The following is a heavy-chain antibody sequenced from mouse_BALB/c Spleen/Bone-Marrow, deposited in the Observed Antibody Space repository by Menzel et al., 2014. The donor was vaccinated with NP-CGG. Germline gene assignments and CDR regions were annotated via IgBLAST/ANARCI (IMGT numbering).Heavy chain of an antibody. V-gene: IGHV1S81*02. CDR2: INPSNGGT. Sequence: VQLQQSGAELVKPGASVRLSCKASGYTFTSYYMYWVKQRPGQGLEWIAEINPSNGGTNFNEKFKSKATLTVDKSSSTAYMQLSSLTSEDSAVYYCTREGDSPFAYWGQGTLGTVSA. CDR3: TREGDSPFAY. CDR1: GYTFTSYY. J-gene: IGHJ3*01. D-gene: IGHD2-13*01.